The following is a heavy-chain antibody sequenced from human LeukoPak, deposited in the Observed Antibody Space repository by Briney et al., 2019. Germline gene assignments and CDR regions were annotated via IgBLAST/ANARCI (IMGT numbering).Heavy chain of an antibody. Sequence: SETLSLTCTVSGGSISSYYWSWIRQPPGKGLEWIGYIYYSGSTNYNPSLKSRVTISVATSKNQFSLKMSSVTAADTAVYYCAGDAAAGVFFDYWGQGTLVTVSS. D-gene: IGHD6-13*01. CDR3: AGDAAAGVFFDY. J-gene: IGHJ4*02. CDR1: GGSISSYY. V-gene: IGHV4-59*01. CDR2: IYYSGST.